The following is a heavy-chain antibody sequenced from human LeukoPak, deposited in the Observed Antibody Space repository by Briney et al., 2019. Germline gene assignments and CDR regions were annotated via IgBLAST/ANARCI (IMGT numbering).Heavy chain of an antibody. Sequence: ASVKVSCKASGYTFTGYYMHWVRQAPGQGLEWMGWINPNSGGTNYAQKFQGRVTMTRDTSISTAYMELSRLRSDDTAVYYCARDNPAILPYYFDYWGQGTLVTVSS. V-gene: IGHV1-2*02. CDR2: INPNSGGT. D-gene: IGHD2-2*02. CDR3: ARDNPAILPYYFDY. CDR1: GYTFTGYY. J-gene: IGHJ4*02.